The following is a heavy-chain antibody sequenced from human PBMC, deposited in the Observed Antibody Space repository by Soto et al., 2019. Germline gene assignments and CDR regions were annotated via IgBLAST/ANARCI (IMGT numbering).Heavy chain of an antibody. J-gene: IGHJ5*02. V-gene: IGHV4-39*02. Sequence: SETLSLTCTVSGGSISSSSYYWGWIRQPPGKGLEWIGSIYYSGSTYYNPSLKSRVTISRDNSKNTLYLQMNSLRAEDTAVYYCARDRVPVTTGPIHRYRPNNWFDPWGQGTLVTVSS. CDR1: GGSISSSSYY. D-gene: IGHD4-4*01. CDR3: ARDRVPVTTGPIHRYRPNNWFDP. CDR2: IYYSGST.